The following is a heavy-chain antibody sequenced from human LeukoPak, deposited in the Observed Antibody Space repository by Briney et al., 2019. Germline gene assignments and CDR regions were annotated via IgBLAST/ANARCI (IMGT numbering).Heavy chain of an antibody. V-gene: IGHV3-23*01. CDR3: AKGRRSSSTSSSDY. J-gene: IGHJ4*02. D-gene: IGHD2-2*01. Sequence: PGGSLRLSCAASGLTFSSYAMSWVRQAPGKGLEWVSAFSGSGGSTYYADSVKGRFTISRDNSKNTLYLQMNSLRAEDTAVYYCAKGRRSSSTSSSDYWGQGTLVTVSS. CDR2: FSGSGGST. CDR1: GLTFSSYA.